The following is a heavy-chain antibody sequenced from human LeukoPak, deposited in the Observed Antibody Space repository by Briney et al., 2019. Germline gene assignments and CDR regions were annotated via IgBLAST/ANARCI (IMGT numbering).Heavy chain of an antibody. CDR2: FYYSGST. V-gene: IGHV4-30-4*01. D-gene: IGHD3-22*01. CDR1: GGSITSGDYY. Sequence: SETLSLTCAASGGSITSGDYYWSWIRQPPGKGLEWIGYFYYSGSTSYCPSLKSRVTISADTSKNQFSLKLNSVTAADTAVYYCANSPMYYDTSGYSFFDDWGQGTLVTVSS. CDR3: ANSPMYYDTSGYSFFDD. J-gene: IGHJ4*02.